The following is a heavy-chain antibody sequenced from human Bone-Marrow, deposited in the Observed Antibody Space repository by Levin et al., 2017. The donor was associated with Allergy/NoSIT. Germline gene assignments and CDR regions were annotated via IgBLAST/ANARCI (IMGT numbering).Heavy chain of an antibody. Sequence: GGSLRLSCAASGFTFSDYYIHWVRQAPGQGLEWMGIIDPSGGSTTYPQKFQGRVTMTRDTSTTTVYMELSSLRSQDTAVYYCARDGSEEMDNYYFDYWGQGTQVTVSS. CDR2: IDPSGGST. CDR3: ARDGSEEMDNYYFDY. CDR1: GFTFSDYY. J-gene: IGHJ4*02. V-gene: IGHV1-46*01. D-gene: IGHD5-12*01.